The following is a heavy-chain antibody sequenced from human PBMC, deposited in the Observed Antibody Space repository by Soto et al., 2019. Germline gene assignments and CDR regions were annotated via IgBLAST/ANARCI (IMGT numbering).Heavy chain of an antibody. D-gene: IGHD3-3*01. CDR1: GGSISSGGYY. CDR2: IYYSGST. V-gene: IGHV4-31*03. CDR3: ARVVRPWGWSGSYYYYGMDV. J-gene: IGHJ6*02. Sequence: KPSETLSLTCTVSGGSISSGGYYWSWIRQHPGKGLEWIGYIYYSGSTYYNPSLKSRVTISVDTSKNQFSLKLSSVTAADTAVYYCARVVRPWGWSGSYYYYGMDVWGQGTTVTVSS.